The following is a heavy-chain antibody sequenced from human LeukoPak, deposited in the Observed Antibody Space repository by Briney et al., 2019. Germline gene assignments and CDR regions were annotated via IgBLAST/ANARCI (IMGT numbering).Heavy chain of an antibody. CDR1: GFTFSSYS. V-gene: IGHV3-21*01. CDR2: ISSSSSYI. CDR3: ARVPTVATTPPFDY. D-gene: IGHD5-12*01. J-gene: IGHJ4*02. Sequence: PGGSLRLSCAASGFTFSSYSMNWVRQAPGKGLEWVSSISSSSSYIYYADSVKGRFTISRGNAKNSLYLQMNSLRAEDTAVYYCARVPTVATTPPFDYWGQGTLVTVSS.